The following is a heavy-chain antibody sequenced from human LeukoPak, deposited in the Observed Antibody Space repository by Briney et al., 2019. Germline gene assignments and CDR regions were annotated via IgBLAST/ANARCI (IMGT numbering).Heavy chain of an antibody. D-gene: IGHD2-8*02. CDR1: GFTFSSYS. CDR2: ISTSSSYI. V-gene: IGHV3-21*01. J-gene: IGHJ3*02. CDR3: ARSGGEKDAFDI. Sequence: GGSLRLSCAASGFTFSSYSMNWVRQAPGKGLEWVSSISTSSSYIYYADSVKGRFTVSRDNAKKSLYVQMNSLRAEDTAVYYCARSGGEKDAFDIWGQGTMVTVSS.